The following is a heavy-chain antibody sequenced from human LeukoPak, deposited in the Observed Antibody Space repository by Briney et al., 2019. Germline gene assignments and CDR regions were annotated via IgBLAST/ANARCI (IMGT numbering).Heavy chain of an antibody. V-gene: IGHV3-33*01. CDR2: IWYDGSNK. J-gene: IGHJ4*02. CDR1: GFTFSSYG. Sequence: GRSLRLSCAASGFTFSSYGMHWVRQAPGKGLEWVAVIWYDGSNKYYADSVKGRFTISRDNSKNTLYLQMSSLRAEDTAVYYCLRDRLGASEYWGQGTLVTVSS. CDR3: LRDRLGASEY. D-gene: IGHD3-16*01.